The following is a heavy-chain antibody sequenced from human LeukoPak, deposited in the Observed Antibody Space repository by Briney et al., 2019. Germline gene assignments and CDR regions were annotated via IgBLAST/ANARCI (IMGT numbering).Heavy chain of an antibody. CDR1: GFIVSNSY. CDR3: ARQRVVDS. D-gene: IGHD3-22*01. Sequence: GGSLRLSCAASGFIVSNSYMSWVRQAPGKGLEWVSVLHTGGRTFYADSVMGRFTISTDNSKNTLFLQMNSLRAEDTAVYYCARQRVVDSWGQGTLVTVSS. CDR2: LHTGGRT. J-gene: IGHJ4*02. V-gene: IGHV3-53*01.